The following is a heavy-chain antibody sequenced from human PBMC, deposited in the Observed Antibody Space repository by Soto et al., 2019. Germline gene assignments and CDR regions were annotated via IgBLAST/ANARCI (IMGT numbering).Heavy chain of an antibody. J-gene: IGHJ3*02. CDR1: GFTFSSYA. CDR2: ISGSGGST. Sequence: EVQLLESGGGLVQPGGSLRLSCAASGFTFSSYAMTWVRQAPGKGLEWVSAISGSGGSTYYADSVKGRFTISRDNSKNTLYLQMNSLRAEDTAVYFCAKAVESRSSGWLDAFDIWGQGTMVTVSS. V-gene: IGHV3-23*01. CDR3: AKAVESRSSGWLDAFDI. D-gene: IGHD6-19*01.